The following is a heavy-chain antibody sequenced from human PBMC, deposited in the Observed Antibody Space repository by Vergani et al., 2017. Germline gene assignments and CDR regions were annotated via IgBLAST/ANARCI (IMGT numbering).Heavy chain of an antibody. CDR3: AREGQGDDILTGYYYFDY. J-gene: IGHJ4*02. Sequence: EVQLVESGGGLVQPGGSLRLSCAASGFTFSSYDMHWVRQATGKGLEWVSAISGSGGSTYYADSVKGRFTISRENSKNTLYLQMNSLRAEDTAVYYCAREGQGDDILTGYYYFDYWGQGTLVTVSS. CDR1: GFTFSSYD. D-gene: IGHD3-9*01. V-gene: IGHV3-23*04. CDR2: ISGSGGST.